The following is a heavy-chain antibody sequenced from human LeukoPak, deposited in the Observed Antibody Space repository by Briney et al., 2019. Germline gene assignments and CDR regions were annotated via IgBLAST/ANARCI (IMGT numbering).Heavy chain of an antibody. V-gene: IGHV1-69*13. CDR2: IIPIFGTA. CDR3: ARDRGALRYFDWLLDC. CDR1: GCTFSSYA. D-gene: IGHD3-9*01. Sequence: ASVKVSCKASGCTFSSYAISWVRQAPGQGLEWMGGIIPIFGTANYAQKFQGRVTITADESTSTAYMELSSLRSDDTAVYYCARDRGALRYFDWLLDCWGRGALVTVSS. J-gene: IGHJ4*02.